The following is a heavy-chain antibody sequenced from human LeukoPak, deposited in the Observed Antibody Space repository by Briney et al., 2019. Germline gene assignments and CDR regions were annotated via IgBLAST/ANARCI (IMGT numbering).Heavy chain of an antibody. V-gene: IGHV3-74*03. CDR2: INNDGSTT. CDR1: GFTFSGAW. J-gene: IGHJ1*01. CDR3: ARVSGPGMNEYFYL. Sequence: PGGSLRLSCAASGFTFSGAWMHWVRQAPGKGLVWVSRINNDGSTTTYADSVKGRFTISRDNAKNTLYLQMNSLRAGDTAVYYCARVSGPGMNEYFYLLGQGALVTVSS. D-gene: IGHD3-10*01.